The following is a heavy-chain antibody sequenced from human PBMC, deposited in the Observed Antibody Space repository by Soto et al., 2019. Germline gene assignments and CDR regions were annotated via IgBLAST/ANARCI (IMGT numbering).Heavy chain of an antibody. CDR3: ATVGRANYFDN. CDR2: ISGGGINT. Sequence: LGGSLRLSCAASGFTFSSYALTWVRQAPGKGLEWVSVISGGGINTLYADSVKGRFTISRDNSKNTLYLQMNSLRADDTAVYYCATVGRANYFDNWGQGTLVTVS. V-gene: IGHV3-23*01. CDR1: GFTFSSYA. J-gene: IGHJ4*02.